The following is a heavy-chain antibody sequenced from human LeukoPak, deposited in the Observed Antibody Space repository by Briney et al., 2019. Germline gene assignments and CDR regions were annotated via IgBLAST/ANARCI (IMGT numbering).Heavy chain of an antibody. Sequence: PGESLKISCKGSGYSFSSYWTGWVRQMPGKGLELMGIIYPGDSDARYRPSFQGQVIISVDKSINTAYLQWSSLKASDTAMYYCARSPGRTNRFDYWGLGTLVTVSS. CDR3: ARSPGRTNRFDY. V-gene: IGHV5-51*03. D-gene: IGHD1-14*01. CDR2: IYPGDSDA. J-gene: IGHJ4*02. CDR1: GYSFSSYW.